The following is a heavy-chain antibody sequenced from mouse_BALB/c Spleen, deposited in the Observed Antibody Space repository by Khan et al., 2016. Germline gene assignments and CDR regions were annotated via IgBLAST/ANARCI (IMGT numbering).Heavy chain of an antibody. D-gene: IGHD1-1*01. CDR1: GDTFTDYW. J-gene: IGHJ3*01. CDR2: SNPSTGYT. Sequence: QVQLQQSGAELAKPGASVKMSCKASGDTFTDYWMHWVKQSPGQGLEWIGYSNPSTGYTEYNQKFKDKATLTADKSSSTAYMLLSSLSSDDSALYYCARLSYYYGSSYGCFASWDQWTLITFSA. CDR3: ARLSYYYGSSYGCFAS. V-gene: IGHV1-7*01.